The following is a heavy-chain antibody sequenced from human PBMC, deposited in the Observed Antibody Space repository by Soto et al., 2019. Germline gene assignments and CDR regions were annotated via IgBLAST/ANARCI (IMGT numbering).Heavy chain of an antibody. V-gene: IGHV4-31*03. D-gene: IGHD5-12*01. Sequence: SETLSLTCTVSGDSISSGDYYWGWIRQHPGRGLEWIGYISYSGITYYNPSLKSRVTISVDTSKNQFSLKLSSVTAADTAVYYCARGSTGSGSDYWGQGTLVTVS. CDR2: ISYSGIT. CDR3: ARGSTGSGSDY. CDR1: GDSISSGDYY. J-gene: IGHJ4*02.